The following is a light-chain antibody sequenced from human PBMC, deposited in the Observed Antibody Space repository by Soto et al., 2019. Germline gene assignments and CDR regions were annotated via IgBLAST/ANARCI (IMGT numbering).Light chain of an antibody. V-gene: IGLV2-14*01. J-gene: IGLJ1*01. Sequence: QSALTQPASVSGSPGQSITISCTGTSSGVGGYNYVSWYQQHPGKAPKLMIYDVSNRPSGVSNRFSGSKPGNTASLTISGLQAEDEADYYCSSYTSSSSNDVFGTGTKVTVL. CDR3: SSYTSSSSNDV. CDR1: SSGVGGYNY. CDR2: DVS.